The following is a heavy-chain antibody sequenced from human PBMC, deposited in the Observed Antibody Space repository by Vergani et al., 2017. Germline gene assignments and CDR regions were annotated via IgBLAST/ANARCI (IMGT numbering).Heavy chain of an antibody. CDR2: ISGSGGSK. CDR3: VRAKPRTMGYGFPSYYHAMDV. D-gene: IGHD4/OR15-4a*01. CDR1: GFNFNHYA. V-gene: IGHV3-23*01. Sequence: EVQLLESGGDLVQPGGSLRLSCAASGFNFNHYAMDWVRQAPGKGLEWVSDISGSGGSKYYEGSVKGRFTISRDSSKNTLYLQMNCLSAGDTAVYYCVRAKPRTMGYGFPSYYHAMDVWGQGTRVTVSS. J-gene: IGHJ6*02.